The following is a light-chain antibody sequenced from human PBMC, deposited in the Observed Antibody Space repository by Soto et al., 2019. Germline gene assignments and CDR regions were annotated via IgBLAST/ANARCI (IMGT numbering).Light chain of an antibody. CDR1: ESLFGF. CDR3: QSYNDWPFA. V-gene: IGKV3-15*01. J-gene: IGKJ2*01. Sequence: EIVMTQSPATLSVSPGERVTLSCRASESLFGFLAWYQHKPGQAPRLLIYGVSTKATGVLARFSGSGSATDFTLTITSLQSDDSAVYYCQSYNDWPFAFGQGTKLEI. CDR2: GVS.